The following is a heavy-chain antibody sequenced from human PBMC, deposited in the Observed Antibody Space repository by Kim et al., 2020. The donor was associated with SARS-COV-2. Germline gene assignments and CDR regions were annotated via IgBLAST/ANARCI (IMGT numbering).Heavy chain of an antibody. CDR1: GFTFSSYE. CDR3: ARDQPGECGGDCFGAFDI. CDR2: ISSSGSTI. Sequence: GGSLRLSCAASGFTFSSYEMNWVRQAPGKGLEWVSYISSSGSTIYYADSVKGRFTISRDNAKNSLYLQMNSLRAEDTAVYYCARDQPGECGGDCFGAFDIWGQGTMVTVSS. J-gene: IGHJ3*02. D-gene: IGHD2-21*02. V-gene: IGHV3-48*03.